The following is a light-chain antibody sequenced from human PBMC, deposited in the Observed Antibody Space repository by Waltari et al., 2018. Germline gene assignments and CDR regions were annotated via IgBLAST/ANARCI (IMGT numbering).Light chain of an antibody. J-gene: IGLJ2*01. CDR2: EVT. V-gene: IGLV2-23*02. Sequence: QSALTQPASVSGSPGQSITISCTGTSHDVGNYDLVSWYQQHPGKAPKIIIYEVTKRPSGFSNRFSGSKSGNTASLTISGLHTDDEGDYYCCSYSGDLSFGVVFGGGTKLTVL. CDR3: CSYSGDLSFGVV. CDR1: SHDVGNYDL.